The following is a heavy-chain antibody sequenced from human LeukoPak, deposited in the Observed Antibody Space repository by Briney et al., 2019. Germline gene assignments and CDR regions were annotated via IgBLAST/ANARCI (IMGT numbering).Heavy chain of an antibody. V-gene: IGHV3-48*01. Sequence: GGSLRLSCTTSGFSFTSYAMNWVRQAPGKGLEWLSYISGPGTTTKYADSVKGRFTISRDNDKNSLYLQMNSLRAEDTALYYCAKSLAAAGAFDIWGQETMVTVSS. CDR2: ISGPGTTT. CDR1: GFSFTSYA. D-gene: IGHD6-13*01. J-gene: IGHJ3*02. CDR3: AKSLAAAGAFDI.